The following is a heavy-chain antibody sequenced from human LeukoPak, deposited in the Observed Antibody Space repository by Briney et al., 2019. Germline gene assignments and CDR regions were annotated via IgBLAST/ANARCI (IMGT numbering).Heavy chain of an antibody. CDR3: AKDFRRITMVRGVIVSIDY. V-gene: IGHV3-30*18. CDR2: ISYDGSNK. J-gene: IGHJ4*02. CDR1: GFTFSSYG. D-gene: IGHD3-10*01. Sequence: GGSLRLSCAASGFTFSSYGMHWVRQALGKGLEWVAVISYDGSNKYYADSVKGRFTISRDNSKNTLYLQMNGLRAEDTAVYYCAKDFRRITMVRGVIVSIDYWGQGTLVTVSS.